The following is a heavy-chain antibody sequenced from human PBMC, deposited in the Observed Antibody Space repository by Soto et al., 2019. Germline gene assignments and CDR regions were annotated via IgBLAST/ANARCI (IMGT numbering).Heavy chain of an antibody. CDR2: IWCDGSNK. CDR3: AAKGQWELSPYFSFDF. J-gene: IGHJ3*01. CDR1: GFTFSSYG. V-gene: IGHV3-33*01. D-gene: IGHD1-26*01. Sequence: GSLRLSCAASGFTFSSYGMHWVRQAPGKGLEWVAVIWCDGSNKYYADSVKGRFTISRDNSKNTLYLQMNSLRAEDTAVYYCAAKGQWELSPYFSFDFWGQGTMVSVSS.